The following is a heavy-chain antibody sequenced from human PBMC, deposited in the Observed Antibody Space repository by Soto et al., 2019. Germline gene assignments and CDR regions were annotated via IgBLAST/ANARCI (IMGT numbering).Heavy chain of an antibody. J-gene: IGHJ6*02. V-gene: IGHV3-23*01. CDR1: GFTFSSYA. D-gene: IGHD1-20*01. Sequence: GGSLRLSCAASGFTFSSYAMSWVRQAPGKGLEWVSAISGSGGSTYYADSVKGRFTISRDNSKNTLYRQMNSLRAEDTAVYYCAKVGGKLTGTLRRGYYYGMDVWGQGTTVTVSS. CDR3: AKVGGKLTGTLRRGYYYGMDV. CDR2: ISGSGGST.